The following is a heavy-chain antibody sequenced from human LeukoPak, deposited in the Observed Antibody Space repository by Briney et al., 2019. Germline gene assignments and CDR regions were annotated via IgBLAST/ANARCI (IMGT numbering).Heavy chain of an antibody. D-gene: IGHD3-22*01. CDR3: ARDQGSSGYYVGRSPYYFDY. V-gene: IGHV3-11*04. J-gene: IGHJ4*02. Sequence: PGGSLRLSCAASGFTFSDYYMSWIRQAPGKGLEWVSYISSSGSTIYYADSVKGRFTISRDNAKNSLYLQMNSLRAEDTAVYYCARDQGSSGYYVGRSPYYFDYWGQGTLVTVSS. CDR1: GFTFSDYY. CDR2: ISSSGSTI.